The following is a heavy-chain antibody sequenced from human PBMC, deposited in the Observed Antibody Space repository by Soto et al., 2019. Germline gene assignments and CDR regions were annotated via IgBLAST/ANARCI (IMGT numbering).Heavy chain of an antibody. CDR2: INHSGST. CDR1: GGSFSGYY. J-gene: IGHJ4*02. V-gene: IGHV4-34*01. Sequence: SETLSLTCAVYGGSFSGYYWTWIRQPPGTGLEWIGEINHSGSTNYNPSLKSRVTISVDTSKNQFSLELSSLRSEDTAVYYCATAARITIFGVVTIPQFDYWGQGTLVTVS. D-gene: IGHD3-3*01. CDR3: ATAARITIFGVVTIPQFDY.